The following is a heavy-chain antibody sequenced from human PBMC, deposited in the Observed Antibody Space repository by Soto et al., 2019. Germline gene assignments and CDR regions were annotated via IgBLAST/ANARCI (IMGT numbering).Heavy chain of an antibody. Sequence: QVQLVQSGAEVKKPGSSVKVSCKASGGTFSSYTISWVRQAPGQGLEWMGRIIPILGIANYAQKFQDRVTITADKSTSTAYMELSSLRSEDTAVYYCARAYYYGSGSDYWGQGTLVTVSS. CDR2: IIPILGIA. J-gene: IGHJ4*02. CDR3: ARAYYYGSGSDY. V-gene: IGHV1-69*02. D-gene: IGHD3-10*01. CDR1: GGTFSSYT.